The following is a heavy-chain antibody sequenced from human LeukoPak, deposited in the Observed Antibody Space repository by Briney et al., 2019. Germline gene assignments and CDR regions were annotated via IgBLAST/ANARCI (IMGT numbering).Heavy chain of an antibody. CDR3: ARGPGWGGSYYVVRSMGNWFDP. D-gene: IGHD1-26*01. J-gene: IGHJ5*02. CDR2: INPNSGGT. Sequence: ASVKVSCKASGYTFTGYYMHWVRQAPGQGLEWMGRINPNSGGTNYAQKFQGRVTMTRDTSISTAYMELSRLRSDDTAMYYCARGPGWGGSYYVVRSMGNWFDPWGQGTLVTVSS. V-gene: IGHV1-2*06. CDR1: GYTFTGYY.